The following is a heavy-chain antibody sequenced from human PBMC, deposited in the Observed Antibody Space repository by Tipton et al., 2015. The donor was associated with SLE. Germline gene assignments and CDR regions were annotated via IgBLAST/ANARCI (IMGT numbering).Heavy chain of an antibody. Sequence: TLSLTCTVSGGSISGYYWSWIRQPPGKGLGWIAYIHSSGSTNYNPSLKSRVTISADTSKNQFSLKVSSVTAADSAVYYCANDYGGSRGYDNCFDPWGQGILVTVSS. CDR2: IHSSGST. V-gene: IGHV4-59*01. J-gene: IGHJ5*02. D-gene: IGHD5-12*01. CDR3: ANDYGGSRGYDNCFDP. CDR1: GGSISGYY.